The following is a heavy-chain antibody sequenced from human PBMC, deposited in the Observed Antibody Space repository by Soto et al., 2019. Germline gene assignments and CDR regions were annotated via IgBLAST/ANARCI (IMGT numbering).Heavy chain of an antibody. J-gene: IGHJ4*02. V-gene: IGHV3-48*02. Sequence: GGSLRLSCAASGFTFSGYSVNWVRQAPGKGLEWVSYLSSGSKTIYYAESVKGRFTVSRDNARNSQYLQMNSLRDEDTAVYYCVREDILGVRSFDYWGQGTLVTVSS. CDR3: VREDILGVRSFDY. CDR1: GFTFSGYS. D-gene: IGHD3-9*01. CDR2: LSSGSKTI.